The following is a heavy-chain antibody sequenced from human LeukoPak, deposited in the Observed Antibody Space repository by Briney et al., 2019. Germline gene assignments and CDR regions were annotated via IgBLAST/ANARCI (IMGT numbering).Heavy chain of an antibody. CDR3: ATSYYDILTGYRPLAY. CDR2: FDPENGET. CDR1: GYTLTELS. D-gene: IGHD3-9*01. V-gene: IGHV1-24*01. Sequence: ASVEVSCKVSGYTLTELSMHWVRQAPGKGLEWMGGFDPENGETIYAQKFQGRVTMTEDTSTDTAYMELSSLRSEDTAVYYCATSYYDILTGYRPLAYWGQGTLVTVSS. J-gene: IGHJ4*02.